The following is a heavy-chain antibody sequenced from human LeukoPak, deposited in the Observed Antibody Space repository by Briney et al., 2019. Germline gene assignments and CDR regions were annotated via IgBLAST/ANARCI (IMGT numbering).Heavy chain of an antibody. Sequence: SETLSLTCTVSGGRINNHYWTWIRQPPGKGLEWLGYIYYSGTTNYNPSLRSRVTISIDTSKNQFSLKLSSVTAADTAVYYCARDPGLWFGELSHPIGYWGQGTLVTVSS. J-gene: IGHJ4*02. D-gene: IGHD3-10*01. CDR2: IYYSGTT. CDR3: ARDPGLWFGELSHPIGY. V-gene: IGHV4-59*11. CDR1: GGRINNHY.